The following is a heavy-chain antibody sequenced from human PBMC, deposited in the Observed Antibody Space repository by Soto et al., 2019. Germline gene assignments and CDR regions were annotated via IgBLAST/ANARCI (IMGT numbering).Heavy chain of an antibody. CDR2: IFDSGST. J-gene: IGHJ4*02. Sequence: QVQLQESGPGLVKPSETLSLTCTVSGGSINNYYWSWTRQPPGKGLEWIGYIFDSGSTNYNPSLKSRVTISVDTSKNQFSLRLTSVTAADTAVYYCARDGPQYSIDYWGQGTLVTVSS. CDR3: ARDGPQYSIDY. D-gene: IGHD6-6*01. V-gene: IGHV4-59*01. CDR1: GGSINNYY.